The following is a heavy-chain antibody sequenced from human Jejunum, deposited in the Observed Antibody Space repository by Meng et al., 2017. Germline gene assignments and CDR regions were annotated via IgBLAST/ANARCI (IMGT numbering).Heavy chain of an antibody. CDR2: IHQTGST. Sequence: QGHLPQWGAGLLKPSETLSLTCTVYSGSFTGYYWSWVRQSPGKGLEWIGEIHQTGSTNYSPSLQSRVTISIDTSKNEFSLELRSVTAADTAVYYCARYLWSRGLFDSWGQGTLVTVSS. J-gene: IGHJ5*01. D-gene: IGHD2-21*01. CDR1: SGSFTGYY. CDR3: ARYLWSRGLFDS. V-gene: IGHV4-34*01.